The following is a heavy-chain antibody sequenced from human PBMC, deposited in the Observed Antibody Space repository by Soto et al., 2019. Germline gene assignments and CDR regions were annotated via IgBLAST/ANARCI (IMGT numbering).Heavy chain of an antibody. V-gene: IGHV3-21*01. D-gene: IGHD6-19*01. CDR3: ARNEHWLPSFPPYYYYMDV. CDR1: GFTLNNYN. Sequence: GGSLRLSCAASGFTLNNYNMNWVRQAPGKGLEWVSSISYSSSYIYYADSVKGRFTISRDNAKNSLYLQMNSLRAEDTAVYYWARNEHWLPSFPPYYYYMDVWGKGTTVTVSS. J-gene: IGHJ6*03. CDR2: ISYSSSYI.